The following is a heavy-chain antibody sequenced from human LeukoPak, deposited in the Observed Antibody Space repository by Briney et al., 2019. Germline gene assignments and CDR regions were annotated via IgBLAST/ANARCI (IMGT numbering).Heavy chain of an antibody. CDR1: GFTFSDYY. J-gene: IGHJ4*02. V-gene: IGHV3-11*01. CDR2: ISSSGSTI. Sequence: GGSLRLSCAASGFTFSDYYMSWIRQAPGKGLEWVSYISSSGSTIYYADSVKGRFTISRDNSKNTLYLQMNSLRAKDTALYYCAKPGEASNYYFDYWGQGALVTVSS. CDR3: AKPGEASNYYFDY. D-gene: IGHD2-21*01.